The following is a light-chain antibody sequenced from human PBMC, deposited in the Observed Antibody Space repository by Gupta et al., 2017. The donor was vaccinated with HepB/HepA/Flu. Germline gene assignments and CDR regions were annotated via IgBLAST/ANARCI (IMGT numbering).Light chain of an antibody. J-gene: IGKJ5*01. V-gene: IGKV3-11*01. CDR1: QSVRTY. CDR2: DES. Sequence: DIVLTQSPATLSLSPGERASLSCRASQSVRTYLAWYQQRPCQTPRLLIYDESIRATGSPDRYSGSGFGTXCTXPISILXPEDCEVYYCKQRIYGHQGGITFGXGTRLEIK. CDR3: KQRIYGHQGGIT.